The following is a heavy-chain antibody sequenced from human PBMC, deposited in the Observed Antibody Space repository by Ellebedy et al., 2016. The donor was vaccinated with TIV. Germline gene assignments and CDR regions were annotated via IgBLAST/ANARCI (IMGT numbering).Heavy chain of an antibody. V-gene: IGHV1-69*02. CDR3: ASGFRQDVFDI. CDR2: IIPILGIT. CDR1: GYTFNSYP. Sequence: SVKVSXXASGYTFNSYPISWVRQAPGQGLEWMGRIIPILGITSYAQKLQGRVTIIADKSTSTPYMELSSLRSEDTAVYYCASGFRQDVFDIWGQGTTVTVSS. J-gene: IGHJ3*02.